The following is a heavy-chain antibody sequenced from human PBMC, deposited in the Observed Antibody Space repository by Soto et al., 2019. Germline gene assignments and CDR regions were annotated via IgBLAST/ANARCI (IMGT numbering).Heavy chain of an antibody. CDR2: MNPNNGYT. V-gene: IGHV1-8*01. CDR3: ARGRGWRDY. Sequence: ASVKVSCKTSGDTFTSYDIHWVRQATGQGLEWMGWMNPNNGYTDYAQKFQGRVTMIRDTSLSTAYMELSSLTSDDTAVYYCARGRGWRDYWGQGTLVTVSS. J-gene: IGHJ4*02. D-gene: IGHD6-19*01. CDR1: GDTFTSYD.